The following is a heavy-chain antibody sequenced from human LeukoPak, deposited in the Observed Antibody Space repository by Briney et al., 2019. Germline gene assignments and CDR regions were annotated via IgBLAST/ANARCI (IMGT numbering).Heavy chain of an antibody. CDR1: GFTFSNYA. D-gene: IGHD3-22*01. V-gene: IGHV3-23*01. CDR2: ISVSGDNT. Sequence: GGSLRLSCAASGFTFSNYAMTWVRQAPGKGLEWVSAISVSGDNTYYADSVKGRFTISRDNSKNTLYLQMNSLRAEDTAVYYCAKESSSDYMDYWGQGTLVSVSS. CDR3: AKESSSDYMDY. J-gene: IGHJ4*02.